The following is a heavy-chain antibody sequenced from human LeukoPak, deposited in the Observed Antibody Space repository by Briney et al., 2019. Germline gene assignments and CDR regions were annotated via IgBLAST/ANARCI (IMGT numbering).Heavy chain of an antibody. Sequence: PGGSLRLSCAASGFTFSNYDMHWVRQAPGKGLEWVAVISFDGSNRYYADSVNGRFTISRDNSKNTLYLQMNSLRAEDTAVYYCANIPEEVVAATGTGHFDYWGQGTPVTVSS. J-gene: IGHJ4*02. V-gene: IGHV3-30*18. CDR1: GFTFSNYD. D-gene: IGHD2-15*01. CDR3: ANIPEEVVAATGTGHFDY. CDR2: ISFDGSNR.